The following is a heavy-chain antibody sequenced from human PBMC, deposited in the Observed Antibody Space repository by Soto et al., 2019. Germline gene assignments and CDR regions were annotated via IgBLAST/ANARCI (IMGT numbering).Heavy chain of an antibody. Sequence: PEVSLRTSSSASGFPFSSYRMHWLRQAPGTGLEWVAVISYDGSNKYYADSVKGRFTISRDNSKNTLYLQMNSLRAEDTAVYFCANNYDSSGYQTPADYWGQGTLVTVSS. CDR1: GFPFSSYR. J-gene: IGHJ4*02. V-gene: IGHV3-30*18. D-gene: IGHD3-22*01. CDR3: ANNYDSSGYQTPADY. CDR2: ISYDGSNK.